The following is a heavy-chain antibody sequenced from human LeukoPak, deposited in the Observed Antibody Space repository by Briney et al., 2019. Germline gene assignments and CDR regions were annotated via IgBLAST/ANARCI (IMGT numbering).Heavy chain of an antibody. V-gene: IGHV3-21*01. J-gene: IGHJ4*02. Sequence: TGGSLKLSCAASGFTFSSYSMNWVRQAPGKGLEWVSSISSSSSYIYYADSVKGRFTISRDNAKNSLYLQMNSLRAEDTAVYYCARDSILSHYFDYWGQGTLVTVSS. CDR2: ISSSSSYI. D-gene: IGHD2/OR15-2a*01. CDR3: ARDSILSHYFDY. CDR1: GFTFSSYS.